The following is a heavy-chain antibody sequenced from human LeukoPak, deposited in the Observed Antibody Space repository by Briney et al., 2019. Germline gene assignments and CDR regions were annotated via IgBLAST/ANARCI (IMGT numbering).Heavy chain of an antibody. CDR3: TTDLGAPDAFDI. J-gene: IGHJ3*02. CDR1: GFTFSSYS. CDR2: IKSKTDGGTT. D-gene: IGHD1-26*01. Sequence: GGSLRLSCAASGFTFSSYSMNWVRQAPGKGLEWVGRIKSKTDGGTTDYAAPVKGRFTISRDDSNNTLYLQMNSLKTEDTAVYYCTTDLGAPDAFDIWGQGTMVTVSS. V-gene: IGHV3-15*01.